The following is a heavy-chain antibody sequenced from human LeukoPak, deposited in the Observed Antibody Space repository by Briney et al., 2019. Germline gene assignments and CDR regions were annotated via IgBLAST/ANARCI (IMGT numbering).Heavy chain of an antibody. CDR1: GASISDYY. CDR3: ARTGRRVYFDF. D-gene: IGHD1-14*01. J-gene: IGHJ2*01. CDR2: LLFRGTA. V-gene: IGHV4-4*09. Sequence: SETLSLTCNVSGASISDYYWSWVRQSPEKGLEWIASLLFRGTAHYNPSLRSRVAISDDTSNNQFFLRLTSVTTTDTAVYYCARTGRRVYFDFWGRGTLVTVSS.